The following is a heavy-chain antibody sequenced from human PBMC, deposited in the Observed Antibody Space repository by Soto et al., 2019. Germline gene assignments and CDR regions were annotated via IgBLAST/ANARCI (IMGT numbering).Heavy chain of an antibody. V-gene: IGHV3-23*01. CDR3: AKAIQARYYYYGMDV. Sequence: GGSLRLSCAASGITFGSRAMSWVRQAPGKGLEWVSAISGSGGSTYYADSVKGRFTISRDNSKNTLYLQMNSLRAEDTAVYYCAKAIQARYYYYGMDVWGQGTTVTVSS. J-gene: IGHJ6*02. CDR2: ISGSGGST. CDR1: GITFGSRA. D-gene: IGHD5-18*01.